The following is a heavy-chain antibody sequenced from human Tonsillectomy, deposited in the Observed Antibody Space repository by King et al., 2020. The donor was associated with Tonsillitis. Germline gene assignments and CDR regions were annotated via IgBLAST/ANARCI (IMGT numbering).Heavy chain of an antibody. V-gene: IGHV1-2*02. CDR3: ARDLGYSGYDGAFNI. CDR1: GYTFTGYY. J-gene: IGHJ3*02. Sequence: VQLVESGAEVKKPGASVKVSCKASGYTFTGYYIHWVRQAPGQGLEWMGWIHPNSGGTNYAQRFQGRVTMTRDTSIRIAYMELSRLRSDDTPVYYCARDLGYSGYDGAFNIWGQGTMVTVSS. D-gene: IGHD5-12*01. CDR2: IHPNSGGT.